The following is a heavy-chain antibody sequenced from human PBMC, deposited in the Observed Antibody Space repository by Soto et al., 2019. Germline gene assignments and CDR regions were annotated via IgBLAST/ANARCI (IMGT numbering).Heavy chain of an antibody. V-gene: IGHV4-59*02. D-gene: IGHD3-9*01. CDR3: AREGSDILTGTPVRAFDI. J-gene: IGHJ3*02. CDR1: GDSVTSHY. CDR2: MNHTGFS. Sequence: SETLSLTCSFSGDSVTSHYLTWIRQSPEKGLEWIGEMNHTGFSNYNPSLKSRLTISVDTSKNQFSLKLSSVTAADTAVYYCAREGSDILTGTPVRAFDIWGQGTMVTVSS.